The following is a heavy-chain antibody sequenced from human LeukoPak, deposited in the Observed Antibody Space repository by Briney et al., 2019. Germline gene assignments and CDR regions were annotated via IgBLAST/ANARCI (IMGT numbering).Heavy chain of an antibody. CDR2: TGSNGVT. D-gene: IGHD3-16*01. CDR1: GFTFRTYA. V-gene: IGHV3-23*01. CDR3: FVRDANDYYVF. J-gene: IGHJ4*02. Sequence: PGGSLRLSCTGSGFTFRTYAFSWVRQAPGKGLEWVSATGSNGVTYYADSVKGRFTISRDNSKNALYLQMNGVRADETAVYYCFVRDANDYYVFWGQGTLVTVSS.